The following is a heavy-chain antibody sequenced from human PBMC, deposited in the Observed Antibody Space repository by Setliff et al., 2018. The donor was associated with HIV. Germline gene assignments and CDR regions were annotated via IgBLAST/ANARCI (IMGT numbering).Heavy chain of an antibody. J-gene: IGHJ4*02. CDR1: GYTFIHYD. V-gene: IGHV1-18*01. CDR2: INVNNGNT. CDR3: ARVVRGVIQSAETFDY. Sequence: ASVKVSCKASGYTFIHYDVSWVRRAPGQGLEWMGWINVNNGNTNYAQKFQGRVTMTTDTSTTTVYMELRSLRSDDTAVYYCARVVRGVIQSAETFDYWGQGTLVTVS. D-gene: IGHD2-21*01.